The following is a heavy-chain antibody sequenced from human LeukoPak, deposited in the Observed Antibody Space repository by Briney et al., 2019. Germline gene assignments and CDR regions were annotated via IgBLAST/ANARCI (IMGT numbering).Heavy chain of an antibody. D-gene: IGHD5-18*01. CDR2: ISSSGSTI. V-gene: IGHV3-48*03. J-gene: IGHJ4*02. Sequence: GGSLRPSCAASGFTFSSYEMNWVRQAPGKGLERVSYISSSGSTIYYADSVKGRFTISRDNAKNSLYLQMNSLRAEDTAVYYCARETSRYSYGDTCDYWGQGTLVTVSS. CDR3: ARETSRYSYGDTCDY. CDR1: GFTFSSYE.